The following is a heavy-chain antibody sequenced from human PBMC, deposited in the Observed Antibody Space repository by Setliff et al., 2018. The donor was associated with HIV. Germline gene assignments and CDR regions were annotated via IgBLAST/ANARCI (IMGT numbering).Heavy chain of an antibody. Sequence: GGSLRLSCVVSGFTLRSYDMYWVRQAPGKGLEWVSSISGSSTYWKYADSVKGRFTISRDNARNSLYLQMNSLRADDTAVYYCARDGTTFLAAMDVWGKGTTVTVSS. CDR2: ISGSSTYW. V-gene: IGHV3-21*01. CDR3: ARDGTTFLAAMDV. J-gene: IGHJ6*03. CDR1: GFTLRSYD. D-gene: IGHD3-3*02.